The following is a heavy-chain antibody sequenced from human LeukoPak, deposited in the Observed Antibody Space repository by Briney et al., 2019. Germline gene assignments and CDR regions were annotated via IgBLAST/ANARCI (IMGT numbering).Heavy chain of an antibody. CDR2: IYSGGST. CDR3: ARDLEAVAGGHYGMDG. CDR1: GFTASITY. Sequence: PGGSLRLSCAASGFTASITYMSWVRQAPGKGLEWVSVIYSGGSTYVADCVKGRFTISRDNSKNTLYLQMNSLRAEDTAVYYCARDLEAVAGGHYGMDGWGQGTTVTVSS. J-gene: IGHJ6*02. D-gene: IGHD6-19*01. V-gene: IGHV3-53*01.